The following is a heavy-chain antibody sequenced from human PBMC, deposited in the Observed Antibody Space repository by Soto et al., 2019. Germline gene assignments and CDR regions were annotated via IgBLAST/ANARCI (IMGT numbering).Heavy chain of an antibody. D-gene: IGHD3-16*02. J-gene: IGHJ4*02. CDR2: ISYDGINE. CDR3: ARDRLRLGELSLIGYFDY. CDR1: GFTFTSYA. V-gene: IGHV3-30*15. Sequence: QVQLVESGGSVVQPGRSLRLSCEASGFTFTSYAMHWVRQAPGKGLEWVAVISYDGINEYYADSVKGRFTISRDNSKNTLFXXXSXLRXEXTAVYYCARDRLRLGELSLIGYFDYWGQGTLVTVSS.